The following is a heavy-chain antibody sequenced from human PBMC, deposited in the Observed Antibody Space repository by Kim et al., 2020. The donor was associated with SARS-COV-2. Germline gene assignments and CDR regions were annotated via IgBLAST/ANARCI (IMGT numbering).Heavy chain of an antibody. Sequence: SETLSLTCAVYGGSFSGYYWSWIRQPPGKGLEWIGEINHSGSTNYNPSLKSRVTISVDTSKNQFSLKLSSVTAADTAVYYCARGLSNLRHYYYYYYMDVWGKGTTVTVSS. V-gene: IGHV4-34*01. CDR1: GGSFSGYY. D-gene: IGHD4-4*01. CDR3: ARGLSNLRHYYYYYYMDV. CDR2: INHSGST. J-gene: IGHJ6*03.